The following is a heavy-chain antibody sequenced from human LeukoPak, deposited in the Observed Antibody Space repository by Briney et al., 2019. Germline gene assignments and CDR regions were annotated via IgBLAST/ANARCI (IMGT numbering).Heavy chain of an antibody. Sequence: KSSETLSLTCTVSGGSISSGDYYWSWIRQPPGKGLEWIGYIYYSGSTCYNPSLKSRVTISVDTSKNQFSLKLSSVTAADTAVYYCARGKDDSSGYFRVVDAFDIWGQGTMVTVSS. CDR1: GGSISSGDYY. V-gene: IGHV4-30-4*01. D-gene: IGHD3-22*01. CDR3: ARGKDDSSGYFRVVDAFDI. CDR2: IYYSGST. J-gene: IGHJ3*02.